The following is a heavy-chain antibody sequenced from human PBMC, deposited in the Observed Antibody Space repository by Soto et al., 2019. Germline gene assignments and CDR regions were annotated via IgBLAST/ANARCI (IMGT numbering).Heavy chain of an antibody. V-gene: IGHV3-23*01. CDR3: AKSLSVGATTPFDY. CDR2: ISGSGGST. J-gene: IGHJ4*02. Sequence: GGSLRLSCAASGFAFSSYGMSWVRQAPGKGLEWVSAISGSGGSTYYADSVKGRFTISRDNSKNTLYLQMNSLRAEDTAVYYCAKSLSVGATTPFDYWGQGTLVTVSS. D-gene: IGHD1-26*01. CDR1: GFAFSSYG.